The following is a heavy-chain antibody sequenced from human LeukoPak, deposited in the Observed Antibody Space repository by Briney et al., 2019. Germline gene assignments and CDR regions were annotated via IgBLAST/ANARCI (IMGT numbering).Heavy chain of an antibody. CDR2: MYYSGST. D-gene: IGHD3-10*01. J-gene: IGHJ4*02. V-gene: IGHV4-39*07. Sequence: SETLSLTCTVSGGSISSRGYYWGWIRQSPGKGLEWIGSMYYSGSTYYNPSLKSRVTISVDTSKNQFSLKLSSVTAADTAVYYCARDFRGVGYWGQGTLVTVSS. CDR1: GGSISSRGYY. CDR3: ARDFRGVGY.